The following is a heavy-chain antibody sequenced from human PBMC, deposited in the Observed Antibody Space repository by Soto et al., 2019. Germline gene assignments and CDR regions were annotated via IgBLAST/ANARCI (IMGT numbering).Heavy chain of an antibody. Sequence: QVQLVESGGGVVQPGRSLRLSCAASGFTFSSYGMHWVRQAPGKGLEWVAVIWYDGSKKYYADSVKGRFTISRDNSKNTLYLQMNSLRAEDTAVYYCARDQGGIAAAGLGLDYWRQGTLVTVSS. CDR1: GFTFSSYG. D-gene: IGHD6-13*01. CDR2: IWYDGSKK. J-gene: IGHJ4*02. V-gene: IGHV3-33*01. CDR3: ARDQGGIAAAGLGLDY.